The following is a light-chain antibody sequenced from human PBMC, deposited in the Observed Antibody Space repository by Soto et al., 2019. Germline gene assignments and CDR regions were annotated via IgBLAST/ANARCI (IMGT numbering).Light chain of an antibody. V-gene: IGLV2-14*02. CDR1: SSDVGSYNL. Sequence: QSALTQPASVSGSPGQSITISCTGTSSDVGSYNLVSWYRQHPGKAPKLMIYDGSKRPSGVSNRFSGSKSGNTASLTISGLQAEDEAEYHCTSYTGDDFTFVFGTG. J-gene: IGLJ1*01. CDR2: DGS. CDR3: TSYTGDDFTFV.